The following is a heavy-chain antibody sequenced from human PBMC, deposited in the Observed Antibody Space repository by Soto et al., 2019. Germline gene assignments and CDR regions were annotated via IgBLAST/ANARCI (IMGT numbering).Heavy chain of an antibody. D-gene: IGHD3-22*01. CDR3: ARDRGKKPDYYDGSGYYSLPDY. Sequence: GASVKVSCKASGYTFTSYYMHWVRQAPGQGLEWMGIINPSGGSTSYAQKFQGRVTMTRDTSTSTVYMELSSLRSEDTAVYYCARDRGKKPDYYDGSGYYSLPDYWGQGTLVTVSS. CDR1: GYTFTSYY. V-gene: IGHV1-46*01. J-gene: IGHJ4*02. CDR2: INPSGGST.